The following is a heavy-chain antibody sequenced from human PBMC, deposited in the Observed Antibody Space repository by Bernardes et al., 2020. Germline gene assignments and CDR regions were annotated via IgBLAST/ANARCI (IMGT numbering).Heavy chain of an antibody. CDR3: ARDRGHYDFWSGYPNWFDP. J-gene: IGHJ5*02. V-gene: IGHV1-18*01. CDR2: ISAYNGNT. CDR1: GYSFSSYG. Sequence: ASVKVSCKASGYSFSSYGISWVRQAPGQGLEWMGWISAYNGNTNYAQELQGRVTMTTDTSTRTAYMELRSLRSDDTAVYYCARDRGHYDFWSGYPNWFDPWGQGTLVIVSA. D-gene: IGHD3-3*01.